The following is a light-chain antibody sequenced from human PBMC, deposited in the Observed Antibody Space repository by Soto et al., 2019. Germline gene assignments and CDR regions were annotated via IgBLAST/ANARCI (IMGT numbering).Light chain of an antibody. J-gene: IGLJ2*01. CDR1: SSDVGGNYVSWY. V-gene: IGLV2-14*03. CDR3: SSYANSRTVI. Sequence: QSVLTQPASVSGSPGQSITISCTGTSSDVGGNYVSWYVSWCQQHPGKVPKLIIYDDDDRPSGVSNRFSGSKSGSTASLTISGLQAEDEADYYCSSYANSRTVIFGGGTKLTVL. CDR2: DDD.